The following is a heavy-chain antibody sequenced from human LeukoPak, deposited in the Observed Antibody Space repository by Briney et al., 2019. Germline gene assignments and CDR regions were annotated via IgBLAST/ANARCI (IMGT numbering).Heavy chain of an antibody. CDR2: IYYSGST. J-gene: IGHJ4*02. D-gene: IGHD3-16*01. Sequence: SETLSLTCTVSGGSVNSYYWNWIRQPPGKGLEWIGYIYYSGSTNYNPSLKSRVTISVDTSKNQFSLMLSSVTAADTAVYYCARGYYLGTRFDYWGQGTLVTVSS. CDR1: GGSVNSYY. V-gene: IGHV4-59*08. CDR3: ARGYYLGTRFDY.